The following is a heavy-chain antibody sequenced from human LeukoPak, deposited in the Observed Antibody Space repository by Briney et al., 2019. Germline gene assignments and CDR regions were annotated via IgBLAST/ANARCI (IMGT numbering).Heavy chain of an antibody. CDR1: GFTFSSHW. V-gene: IGHV3-74*01. J-gene: IGHJ4*02. D-gene: IGHD1-26*01. CDR3: ARGATYAYYQDY. CDR2: IKYDASST. Sequence: PGGSLRLSCADSGFTFSSHWMHWVRQAPGKGLGWVSRIKYDASSTSYADSVKGRFTISRDNAKNTLYLQMNNLRAEDTAVYYCARGATYAYYQDYWGQGTLVTVSS.